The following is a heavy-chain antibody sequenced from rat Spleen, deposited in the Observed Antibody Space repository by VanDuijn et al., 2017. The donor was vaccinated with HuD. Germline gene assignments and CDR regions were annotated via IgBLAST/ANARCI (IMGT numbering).Heavy chain of an antibody. CDR2: ISYDGSST. J-gene: IGHJ2*01. D-gene: IGHD1-7*01. CDR1: GFTFSNYD. Sequence: EVQLVESGGGLVQPGTSLKLSCAASGFTFSNYDMAWVRQAPTKGLEWVASISYDGSSTYYRDSVKGRFTISRDNAKSTLYLQMDSLRSEDTAPYYCTKMGNYFNHWGQGVMVTVSS. V-gene: IGHV5-20*01. CDR3: TKMGNYFNH.